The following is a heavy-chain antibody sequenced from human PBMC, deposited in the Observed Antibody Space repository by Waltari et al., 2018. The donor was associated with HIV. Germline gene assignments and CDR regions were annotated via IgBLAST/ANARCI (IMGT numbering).Heavy chain of an antibody. J-gene: IGHJ4*02. CDR1: GDTFSSYA. Sequence: QVQLVQSGAEVKKPGSSVKVSCKASGDTFSSYAISWVRQAPGQGLEWMGRIIPILGIANYAQKFQGRVTITADKSTSTAYMELSSLRSEDTAVYYCAREGCSGGSCYSLDYWGQGTLVTVSS. CDR3: AREGCSGGSCYSLDY. D-gene: IGHD2-15*01. V-gene: IGHV1-69*04. CDR2: IIPILGIA.